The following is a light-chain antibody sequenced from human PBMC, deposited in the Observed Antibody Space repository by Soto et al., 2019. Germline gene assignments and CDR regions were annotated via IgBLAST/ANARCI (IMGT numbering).Light chain of an antibody. Sequence: DIQMTQSPSTLSASVGDRVTITCRASQSIDNWLAWYQQKPGKAPKLLIYKTSSLGSGVPSRFSGSASGTEFTLTISSLQPDDFETYYCQQYYTMYTFGRGTKLEIK. J-gene: IGKJ2*01. V-gene: IGKV1-5*03. CDR3: QQYYTMYT. CDR1: QSIDNW. CDR2: KTS.